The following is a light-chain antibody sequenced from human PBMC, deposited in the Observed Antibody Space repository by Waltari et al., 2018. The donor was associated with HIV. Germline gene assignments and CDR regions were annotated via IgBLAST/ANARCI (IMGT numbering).Light chain of an antibody. Sequence: AIQLTQPTSSLSAFEGDRVTSAGRGSQGITNVLAWYQQKPGSAPNLLIYDASKLQSGVPSRFCGSRSGRDFTLTISNLQPEDSATYHCQQYNTHPFSFGQGTKLEIK. CDR3: QQYNTHPFS. J-gene: IGKJ2*03. V-gene: IGKV1-13*02. CDR2: DAS. CDR1: QGITNV.